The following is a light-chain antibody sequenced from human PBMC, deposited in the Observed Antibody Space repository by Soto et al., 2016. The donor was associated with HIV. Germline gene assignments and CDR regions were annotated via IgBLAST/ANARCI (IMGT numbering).Light chain of an antibody. Sequence: SYELTQPAAVSVAPGKLATITREGDNLGSQSVHWYQQKPGQAPVLVVYDDRARPPGIPARFSGSTSGDSAILTISRVEVGDEADYYCQVWDSRSDGLFGGGTKLTVL. V-gene: IGLV3-21*03. CDR1: NLGSQS. CDR3: QVWDSRSDGL. J-gene: IGLJ3*02. CDR2: DDR.